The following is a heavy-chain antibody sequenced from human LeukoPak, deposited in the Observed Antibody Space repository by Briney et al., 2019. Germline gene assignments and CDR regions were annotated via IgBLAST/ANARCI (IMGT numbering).Heavy chain of an antibody. CDR3: TGETYYFDP. J-gene: IGHJ4*02. V-gene: IGHV3-7*04. CDR2: IKEDGSEK. Sequence: PGGSLRLSCVVSGFTFSRFWMSWVRQAPGKGLEWVANIKEDGSEKYYVNSVTGRFTISRDNAKNSLYLQMNSLRADDTAVYYCTGETYYFDPWGQGTLVTVSS. CDR1: GFTFSRFW.